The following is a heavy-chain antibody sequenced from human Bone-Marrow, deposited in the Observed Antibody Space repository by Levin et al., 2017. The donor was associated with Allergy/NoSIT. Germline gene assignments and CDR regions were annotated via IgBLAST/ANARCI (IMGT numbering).Heavy chain of an antibody. CDR1: GYTFSAFY. D-gene: IGHD1-26*01. Sequence: ASVKVSCQASGYTFSAFYIHWVRQAPGQGLEWMGWINTKTGGTNYAQKFRGRVTMTRDTSTTTGYMELSRLRSDDTATYCCARSPAGWGEWAAFDYWGQGTLVIVSS. V-gene: IGHV1-2*02. J-gene: IGHJ4*02. CDR2: INTKTGGT. CDR3: ARSPAGWGEWAAFDY.